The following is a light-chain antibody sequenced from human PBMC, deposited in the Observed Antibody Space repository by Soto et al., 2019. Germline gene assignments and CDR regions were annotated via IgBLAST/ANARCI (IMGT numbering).Light chain of an antibody. CDR3: YSYAGRNIWV. CDR1: GSDIGAYNF. J-gene: IGLJ3*02. V-gene: IGLV2-8*01. CDR2: GVT. Sequence: QSALAQPPSASGSPGQSVTISCTGSGSDIGAYNFVSWYQQHPGKAPKLMIFGVTERPSGVTDRVSGSKSGNTASLTVSGLQADDEAVYYCYSYAGRNIWVFGGGTKLTVL.